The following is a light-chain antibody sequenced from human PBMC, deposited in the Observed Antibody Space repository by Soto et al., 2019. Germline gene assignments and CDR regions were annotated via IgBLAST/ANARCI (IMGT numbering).Light chain of an antibody. CDR1: SFNIGNNY. CDR2: DNN. CDR3: GTWDSSLSAGGVV. J-gene: IGLJ2*01. V-gene: IGLV1-51*01. Sequence: QSVLTQPPSVSVAPGQKVTISCSGSSFNIGNNYVSWYQQLPGTAPKLLIHDNNKRPSGIPDRFSGSKSGTSATLGITGLQTEDEADYYCGTWDSSLSAGGVVFGGGTKLTVL.